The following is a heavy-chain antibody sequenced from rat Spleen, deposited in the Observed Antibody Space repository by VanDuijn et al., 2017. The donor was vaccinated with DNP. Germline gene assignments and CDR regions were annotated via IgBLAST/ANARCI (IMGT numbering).Heavy chain of an antibody. CDR2: ISSAGST. CDR1: GYSITSAYR. Sequence: EVQLQESGPGLVKPSQSLSLTCSVTGYSITSAYRWNWIRKFPGNKLEWMGFISSAGSTNYNPSLKSRISITRDTSKDQFFLQVNSVTTEDTAIYFCTRSSTYYGYNPFVYWGQGTLVTVSS. CDR3: TRSSTYYGYNPFVY. J-gene: IGHJ3*01. V-gene: IGHV3-3*01. D-gene: IGHD1-9*01.